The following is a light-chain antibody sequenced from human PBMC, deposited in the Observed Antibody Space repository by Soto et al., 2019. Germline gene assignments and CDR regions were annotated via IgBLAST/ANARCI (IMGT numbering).Light chain of an antibody. CDR2: GAS. Sequence: EIVLTQSPGTLSLSPGERATLSCRASQSVSNYLAWYQQKPGQAPRLLIYGASTRATGIPDRFSGGGSGTDFTLTISRLEPEDFAVYYCQQYGSSPLTFGQGTKVDIK. CDR1: QSVSNY. J-gene: IGKJ1*01. V-gene: IGKV3-20*01. CDR3: QQYGSSPLT.